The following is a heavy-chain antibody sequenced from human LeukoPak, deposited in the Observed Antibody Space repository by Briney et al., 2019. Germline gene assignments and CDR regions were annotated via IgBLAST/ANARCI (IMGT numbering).Heavy chain of an antibody. CDR3: AKVRGAAHNPSDS. J-gene: IGHJ4*02. V-gene: IGHV3-30-3*01. CDR2: ISYDGNNK. CDR1: GFTFSTYT. D-gene: IGHD2-15*01. Sequence: PGGSLRLSCAASGFTFSTYTMHWVRQAPGKGLDWVAVISYDGNNKYYADSVKGRFTISRDNSNNTLYLQMNRLRGEDTAVYYCAKVRGAAHNPSDSWGQGTLVTVSS.